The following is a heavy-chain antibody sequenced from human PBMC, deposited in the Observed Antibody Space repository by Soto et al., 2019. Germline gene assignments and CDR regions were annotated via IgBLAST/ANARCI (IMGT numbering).Heavy chain of an antibody. V-gene: IGHV4-30-4*01. CDR1: GGSISSGDYY. D-gene: IGHD3-10*01. CDR3: ARGPSLVRGVVDGWFDP. Sequence: SETLSLTCTVSGGSISSGDYYWSRIRHPPGKGLEWIGYIYYSGSTYYNPSLKSRVTISVDTSKNQFSLKLSSVTAADTAVYYCARGPSLVRGVVDGWFDPWGQGTLVTVSS. CDR2: IYYSGST. J-gene: IGHJ5*02.